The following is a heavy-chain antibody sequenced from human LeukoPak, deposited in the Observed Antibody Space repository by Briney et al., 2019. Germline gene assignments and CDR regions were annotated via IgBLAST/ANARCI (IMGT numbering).Heavy chain of an antibody. CDR2: INHSGST. V-gene: IGHV4-34*01. J-gene: IGHJ3*02. Sequence: NPSEPLSLHCAVCGGSFSVYYWRWIRQPPGKGLEWIGEINHSGSTNYNPSLKSRVTISVDTSKNQFSLKLSSVTAADTAVYHCASLSFWSGYHDAFDIWGQGTMVTVSS. D-gene: IGHD3-3*01. CDR1: GGSFSVYY. CDR3: ASLSFWSGYHDAFDI.